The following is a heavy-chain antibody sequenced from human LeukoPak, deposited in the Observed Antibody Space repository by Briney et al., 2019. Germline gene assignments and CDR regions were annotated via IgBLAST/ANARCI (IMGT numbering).Heavy chain of an antibody. CDR3: ARAGIGIEVAGTIHNWFDP. J-gene: IGHJ5*02. D-gene: IGHD6-19*01. Sequence: SETLSLTCTVSGDSISKNNYYWAWIRQPPGKGLEWIGSIYYSGSTYYNPSLRSRVSISVDTSKNQFSLKLTSVTAADTAVYYCARAGIGIEVAGTIHNWFDPWGQGTQVTVSS. CDR2: IYYSGST. CDR1: GDSISKNNYY. V-gene: IGHV4-39*07.